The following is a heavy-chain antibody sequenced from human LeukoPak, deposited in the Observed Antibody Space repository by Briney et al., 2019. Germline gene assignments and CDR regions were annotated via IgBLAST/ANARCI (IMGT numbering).Heavy chain of an antibody. CDR1: GFTFSSYW. CDR3: ARATIAAAGRALDY. Sequence: GGSLRLSCAASGFTFSSYWMHGVRQAPGKGLVWVSRIYSDGDNTNYADSVKGRFTISRDNAKNTLYLQMSSLRAEDTADYCARATIAAAGRALDYWGQGTLVTVSS. D-gene: IGHD6-13*01. CDR2: IYSDGDNT. V-gene: IGHV3-74*01. J-gene: IGHJ4*02.